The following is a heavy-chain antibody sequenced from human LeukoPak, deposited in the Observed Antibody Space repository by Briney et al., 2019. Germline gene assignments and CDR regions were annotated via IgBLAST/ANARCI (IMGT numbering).Heavy chain of an antibody. J-gene: IGHJ4*02. CDR3: ARDSGTTVGYFDY. CDR1: GVTLSTHY. Sequence: GGALGLSCGASGVTLSTHYISCVPQAPGRGLGWVSVINSGGNTYYADSVKGRFTISRDNSKNTLYLKMNSLRADDTAVYYCARDSGTTVGYFDYWGQGTLVTVSS. CDR2: INSGGNT. V-gene: IGHV3-66*01. D-gene: IGHD4-23*01.